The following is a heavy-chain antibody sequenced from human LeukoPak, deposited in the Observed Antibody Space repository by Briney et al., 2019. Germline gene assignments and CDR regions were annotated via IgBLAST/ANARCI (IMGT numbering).Heavy chain of an antibody. CDR2: INSDGSST. V-gene: IGHV3-74*01. CDR1: GFTFSSYW. CDR3: ARDDRQQLVDY. J-gene: IGHJ4*02. Sequence: GGSLRLSCAASGFTFSSYWMHWVRHAPGKGLVWVSRINSDGSSTSYADSVKGRFTISRDNAKNTLYLQMNSLRAEDTAVYYCARDDRQQLVDYWGQGTLVTVSS. D-gene: IGHD6-13*01.